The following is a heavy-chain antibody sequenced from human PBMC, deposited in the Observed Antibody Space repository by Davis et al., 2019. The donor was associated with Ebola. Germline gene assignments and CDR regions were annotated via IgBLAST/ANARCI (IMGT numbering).Heavy chain of an antibody. CDR2: IYRSGNT. CDR3: ARGAGRLVAATFDS. D-gene: IGHD2-15*01. CDR1: GGSISNGDYS. Sequence: SETLSLTCTVSGGSISNGDYSWSWIRQPPGKGLEWIGYIYRSGNTYYNPSLKSRVIISLDRSKNHFSLKLTSVTAADTAVYYCARGAGRLVAATFDSWGQGTLVTVSS. J-gene: IGHJ4*02. V-gene: IGHV4-30-2*01.